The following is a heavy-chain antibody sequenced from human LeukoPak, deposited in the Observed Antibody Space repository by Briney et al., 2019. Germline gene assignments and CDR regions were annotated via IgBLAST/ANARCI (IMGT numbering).Heavy chain of an antibody. V-gene: IGHV1-69*13. CDR2: IIPVFEKP. J-gene: IGHJ6*03. CDR1: GYTFTSYG. Sequence: ASVKVSFKASGYTFTSYGISWVRQAPGQGLEWMGGIIPVFEKPNYARKFQDRVTITADESTATAFMELSSLTSEDTAIYFCARLGHCGETNCYSDFYYMDVWGKGTTVIVSS. CDR3: ARLGHCGETNCYSDFYYMDV. D-gene: IGHD2-21*01.